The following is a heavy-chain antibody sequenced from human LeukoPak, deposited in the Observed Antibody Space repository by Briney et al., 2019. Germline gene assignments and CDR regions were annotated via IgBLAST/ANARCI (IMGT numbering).Heavy chain of an antibody. CDR2: INHSGST. V-gene: IGHV4-34*01. CDR3: ARGETEAGDAFDI. CDR1: GGSFSGYY. J-gene: IGHJ3*02. Sequence: PSETLSLICAVYGGSFSGYYWSWIRQPPGKGLEWIGEINHSGSTNYNPSLKSRVTISVDTSKNQFSLKLSSVTAADTAVYYCARGETEAGDAFDIWGQGTMVTVSS. D-gene: IGHD3-10*01.